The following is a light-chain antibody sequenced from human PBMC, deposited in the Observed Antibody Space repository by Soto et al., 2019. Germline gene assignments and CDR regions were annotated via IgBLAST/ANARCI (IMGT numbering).Light chain of an antibody. V-gene: IGLV2-14*01. J-gene: IGLJ1*01. CDR3: SSHSSSSTPYV. Sequence: QSVLTQPASVSGSPGQSIIISCTGTSSDVGAYNYVSWYQQHPGKAPKLMIYEVSNRPSGVSNRFSASKSGNTASLTISGLQAEDEVDYYCSSHSSSSTPYVFGSGTKVTVL. CDR1: SSDVGAYNY. CDR2: EVS.